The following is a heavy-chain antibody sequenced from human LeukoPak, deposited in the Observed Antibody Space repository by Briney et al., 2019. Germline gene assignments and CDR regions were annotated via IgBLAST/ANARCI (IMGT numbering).Heavy chain of an antibody. D-gene: IGHD5-24*01. Sequence: ASVKVSCKASGYPFSAYYIHWVRQAPGQGLEWMGRINPNGGGANYAQKFQDRVTMTRDTSISIAYMELSRLKSDDTAVYYCARVQDGNNLNHFDPWGQGILVTVSS. CDR3: ARVQDGNNLNHFDP. CDR1: GYPFSAYY. J-gene: IGHJ5*02. V-gene: IGHV1-2*06. CDR2: INPNGGGA.